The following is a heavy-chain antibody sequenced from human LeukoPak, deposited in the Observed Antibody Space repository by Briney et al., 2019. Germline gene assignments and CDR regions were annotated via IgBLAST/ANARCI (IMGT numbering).Heavy chain of an antibody. Sequence: GGSLRLSCVVSGFTFSDYDMTWIRQAPGKGLEWVSHISSSGNTVYYADSVKGRFTVSRDNAKNSLFLQVDSLGAEDTAVYYCARGTYDSSGYYPYYFDYWGQGTLVTVSS. J-gene: IGHJ4*02. D-gene: IGHD3-22*01. CDR2: ISSSGNTV. V-gene: IGHV3-11*04. CDR3: ARGTYDSSGYYPYYFDY. CDR1: GFTFSDYD.